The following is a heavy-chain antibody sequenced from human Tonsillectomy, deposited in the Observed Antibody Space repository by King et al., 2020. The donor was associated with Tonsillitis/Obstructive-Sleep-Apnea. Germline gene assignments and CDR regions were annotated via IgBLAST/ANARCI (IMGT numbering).Heavy chain of an antibody. CDR3: ARGYCSSTSCYSRRNAFDI. CDR2: IGSAGDT. D-gene: IGHD2-2*01. Sequence: VQLVESGGGLVQPGGSLRLSCAASGFTFSSYDMHWVRQATGKGLEWVSGIGSAGDTYYPGSGKGRFTISRENAKNSLYLQMNSLRAGDTAVYYCARGYCSSTSCYSRRNAFDIWGQGTMVTVSS. CDR1: GFTFSSYD. J-gene: IGHJ3*02. V-gene: IGHV3-13*04.